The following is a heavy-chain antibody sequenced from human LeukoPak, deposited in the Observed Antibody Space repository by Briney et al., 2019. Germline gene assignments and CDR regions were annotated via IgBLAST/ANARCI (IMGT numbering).Heavy chain of an antibody. CDR2: IKQDGSDK. D-gene: IGHD5-18*01. CDR3: ATLDTAMVTNFGY. Sequence: GGSLRLSCAASGLTFRRDWMSWVRQAPGKGLERVAMIKQDGSDKYYVDSVKGRFTISSDNTKNSLNLQMNSLRAEDTAVYYCATLDTAMVTNFGYWGQGTLVTASS. J-gene: IGHJ4*02. CDR1: GLTFRRDW. V-gene: IGHV3-7*01.